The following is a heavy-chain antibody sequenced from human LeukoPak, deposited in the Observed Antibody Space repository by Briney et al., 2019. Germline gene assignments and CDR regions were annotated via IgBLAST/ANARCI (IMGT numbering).Heavy chain of an antibody. CDR1: GFTFSSSA. V-gene: IGHV3-53*01. CDR2: IYTGGST. Sequence: PGGSLRLSCAASGFTFSSSAMSWVRQAPGKGLEWVSVIYTGGSTYYADSVTGRFTVSRDNLKNTLYLQMNSLRVEDTAMYYCVRATRRDTATAPFDYWGQGTLVTVSS. CDR3: VRATRRDTATAPFDY. J-gene: IGHJ4*02. D-gene: IGHD5-18*01.